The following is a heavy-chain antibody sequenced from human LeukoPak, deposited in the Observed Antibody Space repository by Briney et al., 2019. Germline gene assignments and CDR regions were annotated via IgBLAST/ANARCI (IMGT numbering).Heavy chain of an antibody. CDR3: ARPIDYYGSGSYSYAFDI. CDR1: GYTFTSYY. CDR2: INPSGGST. V-gene: IGHV1-46*01. Sequence: ASVKVSCKASGYTFTSYYMHWVRQAPGQGLEWMGIINPSGGSTSYAQKFQGRVTMTRDMSTSTVYMELSSLRSEDTAVYYCARPIDYYGSGSYSYAFDIWGQGTMVTVSS. J-gene: IGHJ3*02. D-gene: IGHD3-10*01.